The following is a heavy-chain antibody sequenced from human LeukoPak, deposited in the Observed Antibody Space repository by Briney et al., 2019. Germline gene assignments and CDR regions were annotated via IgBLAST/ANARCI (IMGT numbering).Heavy chain of an antibody. V-gene: IGHV1-8*01. CDR1: GYTFTSYG. J-gene: IGHJ5*02. CDR2: MNPNSGNT. CDR3: ARGMDYDFWSGYYFWFDP. Sequence: ASVKVSCKASGYTFTSYGINWVRQATGQGLEWMGWMNPNSGNTGYAQKFQGRVTMTRNTSISTAYMELSSLRSEDTAVYYCARGMDYDFWSGYYFWFDPWGQGTLVTVSS. D-gene: IGHD3-3*01.